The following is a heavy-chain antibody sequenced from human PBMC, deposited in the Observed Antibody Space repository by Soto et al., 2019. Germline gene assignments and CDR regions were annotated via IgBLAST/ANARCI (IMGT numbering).Heavy chain of an antibody. CDR3: ADNWNDGGKEFFAGFDP. Sequence: ASVKVSCKASGYTFTSYAMHWVRQAPGQRLEWMGWINAGNGNTKYSQKFQGRVTITRDTSASTAYMELSSLRSEDTAVYYCADNWNDGGKEFFAGFDPWGQGTLVTVSS. CDR2: INAGNGNT. J-gene: IGHJ5*02. D-gene: IGHD1-1*01. V-gene: IGHV1-3*01. CDR1: GYTFTSYA.